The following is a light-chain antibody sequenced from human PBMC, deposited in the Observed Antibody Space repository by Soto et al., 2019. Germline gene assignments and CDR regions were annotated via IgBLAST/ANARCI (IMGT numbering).Light chain of an antibody. CDR3: SSYTSSSTDVV. J-gene: IGLJ2*01. Sequence: QSALTQPASVSGSPGQSITISCTGTSSDVGGYNYVSWYQQHPGKAPKLMIYDVSNRPSGVSNRFAGSKSGNTASLTISGLQAEDEVDYYCSSYTSSSTDVVFGGGTKVTVL. V-gene: IGLV2-14*01. CDR1: SSDVGGYNY. CDR2: DVS.